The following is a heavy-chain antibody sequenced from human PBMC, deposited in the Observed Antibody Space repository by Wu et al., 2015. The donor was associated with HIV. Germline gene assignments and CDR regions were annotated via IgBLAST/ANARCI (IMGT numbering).Heavy chain of an antibody. D-gene: IGHD4-17*01. CDR3: ATERAFYGDYVLRAFDI. Sequence: QVQLVQSGAEVKKPGASVKVSCKASGYTFTSYGISWVRQAPGQGLEWMGWISVYNGNTDYAQKFQGRVTMTTDTSTSTAYMELRSLRSDDTAFYFCATERAFYGDYVLRAFDIWGQGTLVTVSS. J-gene: IGHJ3*02. CDR2: ISVYNGNT. V-gene: IGHV1-18*01. CDR1: GYTFTSYG.